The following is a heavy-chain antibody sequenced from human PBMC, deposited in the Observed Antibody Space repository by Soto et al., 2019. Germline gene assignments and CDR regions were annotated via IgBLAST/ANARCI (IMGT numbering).Heavy chain of an antibody. J-gene: IGHJ5*02. CDR3: ANEVRQGPHLTNWFYP. CDR1: GFTFSSYG. CDR2: ISYDGSNK. V-gene: IGHV3-30*18. Sequence: PGGSLRLSCAASGFTFSSYGMHWVRQAPGKGLEWVAAISYDGSNKYYADSVKGRFTISRDNSKNTLYLQMNSLRAEDTAVYYCANEVRQGPHLTNWFYPWGQGTLVTIS.